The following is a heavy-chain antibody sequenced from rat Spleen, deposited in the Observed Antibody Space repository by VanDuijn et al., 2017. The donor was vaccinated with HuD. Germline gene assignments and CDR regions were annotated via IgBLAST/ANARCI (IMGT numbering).Heavy chain of an antibody. V-gene: IGHV5-22*01. J-gene: IGHJ2*01. D-gene: IGHD1-12*02. CDR3: ARAYYDGTYY. CDR2: ISYDGSST. Sequence: EVQLVESGGGLVQPGRSMKLSCAASGFTFSNYDMAWVRQAPTKGLEWVASISYDGSSTYYRDSVKGRFTISRDNAKSTLYLQMNSLRSEDTATYYCARAYYDGTYYWGQGVMVTVSS. CDR1: GFTFSNYD.